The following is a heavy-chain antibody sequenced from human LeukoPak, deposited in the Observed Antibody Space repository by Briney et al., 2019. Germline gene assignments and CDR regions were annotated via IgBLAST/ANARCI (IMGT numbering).Heavy chain of an antibody. D-gene: IGHD3-10*01. V-gene: IGHV4-39*01. J-gene: IGHJ4*02. Sequence: PSETLSLTCTVSVGAINTVTYYWGWIRQPPGKGLEWIGSIYYSGSTHNNASLEGRVTISVDTSKNQFSLKLTSVTAADTAVYYCASLRYCGSADWGQGALVTVSS. CDR2: IYYSGST. CDR3: ASLRYCGSAD. CDR1: VGAINTVTYY.